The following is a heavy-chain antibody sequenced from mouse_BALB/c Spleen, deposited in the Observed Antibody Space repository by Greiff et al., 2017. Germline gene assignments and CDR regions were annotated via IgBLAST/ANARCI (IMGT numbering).Heavy chain of an antibody. V-gene: IGHV1-9*01. CDR2: ILPGSGST. CDR3: ARSNAWFAY. Sequence: VQLQQSGAELMKPGASVKISCKATGYTFSSYWIEWVKQRPGHGLEWIGEILPGSGSTNYNEKFKGKATFTADTSSNTAYMQLSSLTSEDSAVYYCARSNAWFAYWAQGTLVTVSA. J-gene: IGHJ3*01. CDR1: GYTFSSYW. D-gene: IGHD4-1*01.